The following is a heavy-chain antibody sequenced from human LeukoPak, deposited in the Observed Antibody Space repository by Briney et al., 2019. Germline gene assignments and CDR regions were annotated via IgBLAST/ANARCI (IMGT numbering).Heavy chain of an antibody. V-gene: IGHV4-59*01. Sequence: SETLSLTCTVSGGSISSYYWSWIRQPPGKGLEWIGYIYYSGSTNCNPSLKSRVTISVDTSKNQFSLKLSSVTAADTAVYYCARAGYSYGPAHDMDVWGQGTTVTVSS. D-gene: IGHD5-18*01. CDR3: ARAGYSYGPAHDMDV. CDR2: IYYSGST. CDR1: GGSISSYY. J-gene: IGHJ6*02.